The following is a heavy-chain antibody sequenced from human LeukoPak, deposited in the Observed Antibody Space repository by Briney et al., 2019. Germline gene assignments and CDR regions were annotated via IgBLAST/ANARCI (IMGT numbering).Heavy chain of an antibody. D-gene: IGHD2-21*01. J-gene: IGHJ4*02. CDR1: GFPFSGYA. CDR2: ISGSGGTI. V-gene: IGHV3-23*01. CDR3: AKVLGSRIAVSDPFDY. Sequence: GGSLRLSYAASGFPFSGYALNWVRQAPGKGLEWVSAISGSGGTIFYADSVKGRFTISRDHSKNTLYLQMNSLRAEDTAVYYCAKVLGSRIAVSDPFDYWGQGTLVTVSS.